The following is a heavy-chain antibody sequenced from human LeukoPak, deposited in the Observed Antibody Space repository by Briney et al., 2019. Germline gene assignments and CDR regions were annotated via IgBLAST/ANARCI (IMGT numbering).Heavy chain of an antibody. J-gene: IGHJ5*01. CDR3: ARLTVSGQLDS. CDR1: GFTVRSNY. V-gene: IGHV3-66*01. D-gene: IGHD6-19*01. CDR2: IYSDGST. Sequence: GGSLRLSCAASGFTVRSNYVNWVRRAPGKGLEWVSVIYSDGSTYYADSVKGRFTISRDFSKNTLYLQMNSLRVEDTAVYYCARLTVSGQLDSWGQGTLVTVSS.